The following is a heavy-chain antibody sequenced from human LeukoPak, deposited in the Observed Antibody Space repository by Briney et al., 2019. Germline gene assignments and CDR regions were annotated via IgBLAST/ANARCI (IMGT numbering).Heavy chain of an antibody. CDR2: VSDGGST. CDR3: ARSPMVRGVTIYYYYYYMDV. J-gene: IGHJ6*03. D-gene: IGHD3-10*01. V-gene: IGHV4-4*07. Sequence: SETLSLTCSVSGGSITSYYWSWIRQPPGKGLEWIGHVSDGGSTNYNPSLKGRVTMSVDTSKNQFSLKLSSVTAADTAVYYCARSPMVRGVTIYYYYYYMDVWGKGTTVTVSS. CDR1: GGSITSYY.